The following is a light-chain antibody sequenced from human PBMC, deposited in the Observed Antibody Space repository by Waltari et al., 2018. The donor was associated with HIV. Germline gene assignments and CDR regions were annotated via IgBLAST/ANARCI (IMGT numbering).Light chain of an antibody. CDR1: QSISSW. V-gene: IGKV1-5*03. J-gene: IGKJ4*01. CDR2: KAS. Sequence: DIQMTQSPSTLSASVGDRVNITCRASQSISSWLAWYQQKPGKAPKLLIYKASSLESGVPSRFSGSGSGTEFTLTISSLQPDDFATYYCQQYNSYSPLTFGGGTKVEIK. CDR3: QQYNSYSPLT.